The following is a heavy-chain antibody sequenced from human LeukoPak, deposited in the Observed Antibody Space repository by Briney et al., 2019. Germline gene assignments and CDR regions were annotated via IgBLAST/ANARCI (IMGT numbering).Heavy chain of an antibody. CDR2: INPSSGGT. V-gene: IGHV1-2*02. J-gene: IGHJ4*02. Sequence: ASVKVSCKASGYTFTGYYVHWVRQAPGQGLEWMGWINPSSGGTNYAQKFQGRVTMTRDTSISTAYMELSRLRSDDTAVYYCAREGYYYDSSGYCLDYWGQGTLVTVSS. D-gene: IGHD3-22*01. CDR1: GYTFTGYY. CDR3: AREGYYYDSSGYCLDY.